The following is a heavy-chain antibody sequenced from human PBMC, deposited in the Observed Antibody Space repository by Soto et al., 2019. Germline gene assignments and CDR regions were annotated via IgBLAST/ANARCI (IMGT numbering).Heavy chain of an antibody. CDR1: GFNFDNYG. Sequence: GGSLRLSCVASGFNFDNYGMSWVRQAPGEGLEWVSAIKNDGTSTYYAASVEDRFTISRDNSKNTLYLQLNSLRAEDTAVYYCAQLGLMTFSHKHYFNHWGRGTLVTVYS. CDR3: AQLGLMTFSHKHYFNH. CDR2: IKNDGTST. V-gene: IGHV3-23*01. D-gene: IGHD3-16*01. J-gene: IGHJ4*02.